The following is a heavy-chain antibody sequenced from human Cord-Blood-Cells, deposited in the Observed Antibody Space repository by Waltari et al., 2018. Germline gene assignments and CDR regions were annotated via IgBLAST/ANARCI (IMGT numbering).Heavy chain of an antibody. V-gene: IGHV1-3*01. CDR1: GNTFTSYD. CDR3: ASGGGGYWRDYFDY. CDR2: INACNGNT. D-gene: IGHD3-22*01. J-gene: IGHJ4*02. Sequence: QVQLLQSGAAVKQPGAPVKASCKASGNTFTSYDMHWVRPAHRQRLEWMGWINACNGNTKYSQKFPGRVTITRDTPASTAYIERSSLRSEDTAVDYCASGGGGYWRDYFDYWGQGTLVTVSS.